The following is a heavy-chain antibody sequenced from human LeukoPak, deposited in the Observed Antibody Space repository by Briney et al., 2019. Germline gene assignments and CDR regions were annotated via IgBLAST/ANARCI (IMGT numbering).Heavy chain of an antibody. CDR1: GNSFTSYW. CDR2: IYPGDSDT. J-gene: IGHJ4*02. V-gene: IGHV5-51*01. Sequence: GESLKISCKGSGNSFTSYWIGWVRQMPGKGLDWMGIIYPGDSDTRYSPSFQGQVTISADKSISTAYLQWSSLKASDTAMYYCARSTDFWSGYPHYFDYWGQGTLVTVSS. CDR3: ARSTDFWSGYPHYFDY. D-gene: IGHD3-3*01.